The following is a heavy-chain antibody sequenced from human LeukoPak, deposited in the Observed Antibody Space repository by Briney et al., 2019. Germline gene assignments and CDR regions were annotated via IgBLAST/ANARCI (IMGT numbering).Heavy chain of an antibody. Sequence: GRSLRLSCAASGFIFSNYALHWVRQAPGKGLEWVALTSYEGTNKYYADSVKGRFTISRDNSKNKLYLQMNSLRAEDTAVYYCAKPFSMDTAMDAFDIWGQGTMVTVSS. CDR1: GFIFSNYA. CDR2: TSYEGTNK. J-gene: IGHJ3*02. D-gene: IGHD5-18*01. CDR3: AKPFSMDTAMDAFDI. V-gene: IGHV3-30-3*02.